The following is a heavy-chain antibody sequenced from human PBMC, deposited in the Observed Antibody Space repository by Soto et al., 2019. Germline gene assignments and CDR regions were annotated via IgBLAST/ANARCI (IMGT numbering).Heavy chain of an antibody. J-gene: IGHJ4*02. Sequence: GASVKVSCKASGGTFSNQAISWLRQSPGQRPEWMGGIIPLSGTTNYAQKFLGRVTITADESMTTAYMEMSSLRSEDTAVYYCARGPDRSGFYLFDYWGQGTLVTVSS. D-gene: IGHD3-22*01. CDR2: IIPLSGTT. CDR1: GGTFSNQA. CDR3: ARGPDRSGFYLFDY. V-gene: IGHV1-69*13.